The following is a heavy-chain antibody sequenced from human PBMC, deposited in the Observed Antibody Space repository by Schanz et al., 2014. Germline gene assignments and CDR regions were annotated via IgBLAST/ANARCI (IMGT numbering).Heavy chain of an antibody. V-gene: IGHV4-39*01. CDR3: ARLWGGWRIPDY. D-gene: IGHD6-19*01. CDR1: GDSISSTSYY. Sequence: QLQMQESGPGLVKPSETLSLTCSVSGDSISSTSYYWGWIRQPPGKGLEWIGSIYYSGSTYYNAPRKGRVTIPVDPSKTQSPLKLNSVTAADSAVYYCARLWGGWRIPDYWGQGTLVTVSS. J-gene: IGHJ4*02. CDR2: IYYSGST.